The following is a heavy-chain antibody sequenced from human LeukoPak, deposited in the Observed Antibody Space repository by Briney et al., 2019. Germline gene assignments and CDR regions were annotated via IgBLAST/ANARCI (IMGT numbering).Heavy chain of an antibody. V-gene: IGHV4-61*02. CDR1: GGSISSGSYY. Sequence: ASETLSLTCTVSGGSISSGSYYWSWIRQPAGKGLEWIGRIYTSGSTNYNPSLKSRVTISVDTSKNQFSLKLSSVTAADTAVYYCARGPYDFWSGYYARGAFDIWGQGTMVTVSS. CDR2: IYTSGST. J-gene: IGHJ3*02. D-gene: IGHD3-3*01. CDR3: ARGPYDFWSGYYARGAFDI.